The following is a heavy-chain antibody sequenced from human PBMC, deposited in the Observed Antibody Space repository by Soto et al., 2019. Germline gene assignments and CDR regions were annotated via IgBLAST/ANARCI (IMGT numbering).Heavy chain of an antibody. CDR2: ISAYNGNT. J-gene: IGHJ5*02. Sequence: ASVKVSCKASGYTFTSYGISWVRQAPGQGLEWMGWISAYNGNTNYAQKFQGRVSMTWDTSISTAHMELSSLRSEDTAVYYCARGISSGDDDFWFDPWGQGTLVTVSS. CDR1: GYTFTSYG. CDR3: ARGISSGDDDFWFDP. D-gene: IGHD3-3*01. V-gene: IGHV1-18*01.